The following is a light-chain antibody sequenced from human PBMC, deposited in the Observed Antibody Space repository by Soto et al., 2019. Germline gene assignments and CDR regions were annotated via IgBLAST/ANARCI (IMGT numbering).Light chain of an antibody. CDR2: WAS. J-gene: IGKJ2*01. Sequence: DIVMTQSPDSLAVSLGDRATINCKSSQSLLYSSYKNNYLAWYQQKVGQPPKLLIYWASARASGVPDRFSGSGSGTDFTLTISSLQPEDAAVYFCQQYYGAPFTFGQGTKLEI. CDR1: QSLLYSSYKNNY. V-gene: IGKV4-1*01. CDR3: QQYYGAPFT.